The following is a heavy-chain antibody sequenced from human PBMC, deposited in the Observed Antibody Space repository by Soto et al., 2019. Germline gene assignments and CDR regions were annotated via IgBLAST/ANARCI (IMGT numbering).Heavy chain of an antibody. V-gene: IGHV4-39*01. CDR2: IYYSGST. CDR1: GCSISSASYY. J-gene: IGHJ5*02. D-gene: IGHD4-17*01. Sequence: SDTLSLTCTVSGCSISSASYYLGWIRQPPGKGLEWIGSIYYSGSTYYNPSLKSRVTISVDTSKNQFSLKLSSVTAADTAIYYCARGYGDYPTWGQGTPVTVSS. CDR3: ARGYGDYPT.